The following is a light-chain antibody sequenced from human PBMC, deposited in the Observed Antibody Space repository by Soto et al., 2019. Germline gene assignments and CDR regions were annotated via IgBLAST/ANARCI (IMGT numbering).Light chain of an antibody. CDR1: QSVLYSSNNKNY. V-gene: IGKV4-1*01. J-gene: IGKJ1*01. CDR2: WAS. CDR3: QQYYSTPRT. Sequence: DIVMTQSPDSLAVSLGERATINCKSSQSVLYSSNNKNYLAWYQQKPGQPPKLRIYWASTRESGVPDRFSGSGSGTDFTLSLSSLRAEAVGVYYCQQYYSTPRTLGQGTKVEIK.